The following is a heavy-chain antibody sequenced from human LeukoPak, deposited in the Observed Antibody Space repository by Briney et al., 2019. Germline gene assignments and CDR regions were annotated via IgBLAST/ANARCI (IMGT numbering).Heavy chain of an antibody. J-gene: IGHJ4*02. Sequence: PGGSLRLSCAASGFTFSGYGMHWVRQAPGKGLEWVAVIWYDGSNKYYADSVKGRFTISRDNSKNTLYLQMNSLRAEDTAVYYCARDGAELVRVAHRFDYWGQGTLVTVSS. D-gene: IGHD3-10*01. CDR2: IWYDGSNK. V-gene: IGHV3-33*01. CDR1: GFTFSGYG. CDR3: ARDGAELVRVAHRFDY.